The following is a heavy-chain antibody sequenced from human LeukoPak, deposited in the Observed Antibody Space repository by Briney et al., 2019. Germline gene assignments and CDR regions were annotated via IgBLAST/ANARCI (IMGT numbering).Heavy chain of an antibody. Sequence: SETLSLTCTVSGGSISSGDYYWSWIRQHPGKGLEWIGYIYYSGSTYYNPSLKSRVTISVDTSKNQFSLKLSSVTAADTAVYYCARKRYRRGCFDYWGQGTLVTVSS. CDR1: GGSISSGDYY. J-gene: IGHJ4*02. CDR3: ARKRYRRGCFDY. D-gene: IGHD1-1*01. V-gene: IGHV4-31*03. CDR2: IYYSGST.